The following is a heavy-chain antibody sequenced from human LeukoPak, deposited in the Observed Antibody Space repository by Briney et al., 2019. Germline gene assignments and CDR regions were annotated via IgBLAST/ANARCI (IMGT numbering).Heavy chain of an antibody. Sequence: GGSLRLFCAASGFTVSSNYMSWVRQAPGKGLEWVSVIYSGGSTYYADSVKGRFTISRHNSKNTLYLQMNSLRAEDTAVYYCARGGHSGSGSYYFDYWGQGTLVTVSS. V-gene: IGHV3-53*04. CDR1: GFTVSSNY. J-gene: IGHJ4*02. D-gene: IGHD3-10*01. CDR3: ARGGHSGSGSYYFDY. CDR2: IYSGGST.